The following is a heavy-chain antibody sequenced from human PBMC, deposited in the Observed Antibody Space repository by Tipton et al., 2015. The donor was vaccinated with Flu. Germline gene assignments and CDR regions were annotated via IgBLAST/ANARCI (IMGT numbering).Heavy chain of an antibody. CDR2: INPSGGST. Sequence: QVQLVQSGAEVKKPGASVKVSCKAFGYTFTSYFIHWVRQAPGQGLEWMGIINPSGGSTSYTQKFQGRVTMTRDPSTSSVYMELSSLRSEDTAVYYCARDGNQYSSGWYVDYWGQGTLVTVSS. V-gene: IGHV1-46*01. CDR3: ARDGNQYSSGWYVDY. J-gene: IGHJ4*02. CDR1: GYTFTSYF. D-gene: IGHD6-19*01.